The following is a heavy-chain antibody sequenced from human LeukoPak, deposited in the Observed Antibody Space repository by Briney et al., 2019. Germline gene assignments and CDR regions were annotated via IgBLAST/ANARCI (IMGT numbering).Heavy chain of an antibody. CDR1: GFTFSSYG. Sequence: PGGSLRLSCAASGFTFSSYGMHWVRQAPGKGLEWVAVISYDGSNKYYADSVKGRFTISRDNSKNTLYLQMNSLRAEDTAVYYCARRPFAVYNWFDPWGQGTLVTVSS. D-gene: IGHD2-8*01. V-gene: IGHV3-30*03. CDR2: ISYDGSNK. J-gene: IGHJ5*02. CDR3: ARRPFAVYNWFDP.